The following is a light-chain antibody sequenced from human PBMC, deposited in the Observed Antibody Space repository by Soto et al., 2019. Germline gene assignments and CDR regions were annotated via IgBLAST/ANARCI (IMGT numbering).Light chain of an antibody. J-gene: IGLJ1*01. CDR3: CSYAGGSNYV. CDR2: EVN. Sequence: QSVLTQPASVSGSPGQSITISCTGTSSNVGSYKLVSWYQQHPGKAPKLMIFEVNKRPSGVSNRFSGSKSGNTASLTISGLQAEDEADYYCCSYAGGSNYVFGTGTKVTVL. V-gene: IGLV2-23*02. CDR1: SSNVGSYKL.